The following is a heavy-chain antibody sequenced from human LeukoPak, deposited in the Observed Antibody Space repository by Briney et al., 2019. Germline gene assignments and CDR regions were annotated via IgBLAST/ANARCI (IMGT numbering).Heavy chain of an antibody. CDR1: GFTFSSYA. CDR3: ALVSLFSSSWYGDY. CDR2: MSGDGGST. D-gene: IGHD6-13*01. J-gene: IGHJ4*02. V-gene: IGHV3-23*01. Sequence: GGSLRLSCAASGFTFSSYAMSWVRQAPGKGLEWVSAMSGDGGSTYYADSVKGRFTIFRDNSKNTLYLQMNSLRAEDTAVYYCALVSLFSSSWYGDYWGQGTLVTVSS.